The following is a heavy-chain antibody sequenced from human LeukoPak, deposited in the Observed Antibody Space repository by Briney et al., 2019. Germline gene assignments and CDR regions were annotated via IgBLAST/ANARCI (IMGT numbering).Heavy chain of an antibody. CDR1: GFTFSSYS. D-gene: IGHD2-15*01. V-gene: IGHV3-48*01. CDR3: ARTLLYCSGGNCYPIRFDY. Sequence: GESLRLSCAASGFTFSSYSMNWVRQAPGKGLEWVSYITSRSTSIYYADSVKGRFTISRDNAKNSLYLQMNSLRAEDTAVYYCARTLLYCSGGNCYPIRFDYWGQGTLVTVSS. CDR2: ITSRSTSI. J-gene: IGHJ4*02.